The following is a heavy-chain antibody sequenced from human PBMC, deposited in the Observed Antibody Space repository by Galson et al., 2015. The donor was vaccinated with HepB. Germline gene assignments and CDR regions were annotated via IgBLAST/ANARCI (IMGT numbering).Heavy chain of an antibody. D-gene: IGHD3-22*01. CDR2: ISGSGGST. CDR1: GFTFSSYA. CDR3: AKDSGKTYYYDSSGYHY. Sequence: SLRLSCAASGFTFSSYAMSWVRQAPGKGLEWVSAISGSGGSTYYADSVKGRFTISRDNSKNTLYLQMNSLRAEDTAVYYCAKDSGKTYYYDSSGYHYWGQGTLVTVSS. J-gene: IGHJ4*02. V-gene: IGHV3-23*01.